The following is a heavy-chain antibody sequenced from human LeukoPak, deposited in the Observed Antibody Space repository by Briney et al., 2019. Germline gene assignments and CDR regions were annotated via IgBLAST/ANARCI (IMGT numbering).Heavy chain of an antibody. CDR2: ISSNGGST. J-gene: IGHJ4*02. CDR1: GFTFSSYA. Sequence: GGSLRLSCAASGFTFSSYAMHWVRQAPGKGLEYVSAISSNGGSTYYANSVKDRFTISRDNSKNTLFLQMNSLRVEDTAVYYCARVGYDYDDDHWGRGTLVTVSS. D-gene: IGHD5-18*01. CDR3: ARVGYDYDDDH. V-gene: IGHV3-64*01.